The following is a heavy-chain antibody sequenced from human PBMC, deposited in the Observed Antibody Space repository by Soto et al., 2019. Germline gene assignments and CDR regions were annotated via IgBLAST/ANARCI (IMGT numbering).Heavy chain of an antibody. Sequence: GESLKISCQGSGYSFTSNWIGWVRQMPGKGLEWMGIINPADSDIKYSPSFQGQVTISADKSIGTAYLQWSSLRASDTAMYYCARHQRDDASRKIDCWGQGTLVTVSS. D-gene: IGHD3-16*01. CDR3: ARHQRDDASRKIDC. V-gene: IGHV5-51*01. CDR2: INPADSDI. J-gene: IGHJ4*02. CDR1: GYSFTSNW.